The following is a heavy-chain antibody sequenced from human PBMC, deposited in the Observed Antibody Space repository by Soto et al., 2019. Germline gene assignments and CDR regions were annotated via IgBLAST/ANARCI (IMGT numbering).Heavy chain of an antibody. Sequence: SETLSLTCTVSGGSISSGSYYWTWIRQHPGKGLEWIGHIYSTESTNYNPSLKSRLTISVDMSASQFSLKLSSVTVADTAVYYCARSDSSTKTRYYFDRWGQGTTVTVSS. CDR3: ARSDSSTKTRYYFDR. CDR1: GGSISSGSYY. V-gene: IGHV4-31*03. J-gene: IGHJ4*02. CDR2: IYSTEST. D-gene: IGHD3-22*01.